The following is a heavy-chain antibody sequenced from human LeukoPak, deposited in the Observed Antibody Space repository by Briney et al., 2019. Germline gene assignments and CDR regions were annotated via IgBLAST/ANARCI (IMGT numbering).Heavy chain of an antibody. Sequence: PGGSLRLSCAASGFTISDYWMTWVRQAPGKGLECVANIKKDGSEKNYADSVKGRFTISRDNAKNSLYLQMNSLRAEDTAVYYCVRGGRVSPGYTSDWYPSYWGQGTLVTVSS. CDR2: IKKDGSEK. D-gene: IGHD6-19*01. CDR1: GFTISDYW. CDR3: VRGGRVSPGYTSDWYPSY. J-gene: IGHJ4*02. V-gene: IGHV3-7*04.